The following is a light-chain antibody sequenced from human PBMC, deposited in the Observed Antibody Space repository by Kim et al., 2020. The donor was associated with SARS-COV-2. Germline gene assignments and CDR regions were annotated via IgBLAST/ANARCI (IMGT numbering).Light chain of an antibody. CDR3: QQSYSTPPIT. CDR2: AAS. Sequence: SVGDRVNITCRASQSISSYLNWYQQKPGKAPKLLIYAASSLQSGVPSRFSGSGSGTDFTLTISSLQPEDFATYYCQQSYSTPPITFGQGTRLEIK. V-gene: IGKV1-39*01. J-gene: IGKJ5*01. CDR1: QSISSY.